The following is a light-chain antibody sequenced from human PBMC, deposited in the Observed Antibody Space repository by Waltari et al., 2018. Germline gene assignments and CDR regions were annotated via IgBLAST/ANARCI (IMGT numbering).Light chain of an antibody. CDR2: WAS. CDR1: RSVFYSPNNKNY. V-gene: IGKV4-1*01. Sequence: DIVMTQSPDSLAVSLGERATINCKSSRSVFYSPNNKNYFTWYQLKPGQPLKLLIYWASTRESGVPARFSGSGSGTDFTLTIDSLQAGDVALYYCQQYYGSPFTFGGGTKVEIK. CDR3: QQYYGSPFT. J-gene: IGKJ4*01.